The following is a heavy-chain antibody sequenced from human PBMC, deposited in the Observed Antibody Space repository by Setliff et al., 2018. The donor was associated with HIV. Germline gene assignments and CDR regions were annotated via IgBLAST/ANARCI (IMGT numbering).Heavy chain of an antibody. J-gene: IGHJ4*02. CDR3: ATDDYNGDSFDN. CDR2: INPSGGST. CDR1: GYTFTGYY. Sequence: ASVKVSCKASGYTFTGYYMHWVRQAPGQGPEWMGVINPSGGSTIYAQKFQGRVTLTRDTSISTAYMEVSNLRSDDTAVYYCATDDYNGDSFDNWGQGTLVTVSS. V-gene: IGHV1-46*01. D-gene: IGHD4-4*01.